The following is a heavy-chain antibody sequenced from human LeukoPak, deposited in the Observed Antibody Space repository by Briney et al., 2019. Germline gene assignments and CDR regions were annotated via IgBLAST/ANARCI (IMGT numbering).Heavy chain of an antibody. J-gene: IGHJ4*02. CDR2: ISTYNGNT. D-gene: IGHD3-22*01. CDR1: GYTFTSYS. CDR3: ARGLGVPYYDSSGYYADY. Sequence: GASVKVSCKASGYTFTSYSLTWVRQAPGQGLEWMGWISTYNGNTNYAQKVQGRVTVTTDTSTSTAYMELRSLRSDDTAVYYCARGLGVPYYDSSGYYADYWGQGTLVTVSS. V-gene: IGHV1-18*01.